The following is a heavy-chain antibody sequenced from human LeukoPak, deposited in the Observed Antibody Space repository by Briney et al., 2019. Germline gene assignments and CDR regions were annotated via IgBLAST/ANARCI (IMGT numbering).Heavy chain of an antibody. CDR3: ATNLGIAAAGTPNLFDY. CDR2: INPNSGGT. CDR1: GYTFTGYY. Sequence: GASVKVSCKASGYTFTGYYMHWVRQAPGQGLEWMGWINPNSGGTNYAQKFQGRVTMTRDTSISTAYMELRRLRSDDTAVYYCATNLGIAAAGTPNLFDYWGQGTLVTVSS. J-gene: IGHJ4*02. V-gene: IGHV1-2*02. D-gene: IGHD6-13*01.